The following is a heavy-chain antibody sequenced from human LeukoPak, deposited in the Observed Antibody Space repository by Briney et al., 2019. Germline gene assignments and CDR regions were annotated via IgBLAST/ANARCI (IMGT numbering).Heavy chain of an antibody. V-gene: IGHV1-18*01. CDR2: ISAYNGNT. Sequence: ASVTVSCKASGYTFTSYGFSWVRQAPGQGLEWMGWISAYNGNTNYAQKLQGRFTMSTDKSTSTAYMELRSLRSDDTAVYYCAREYPADAFDIWGQGTMVTVSS. J-gene: IGHJ3*02. CDR1: GYTFTSYG. CDR3: AREYPADAFDI.